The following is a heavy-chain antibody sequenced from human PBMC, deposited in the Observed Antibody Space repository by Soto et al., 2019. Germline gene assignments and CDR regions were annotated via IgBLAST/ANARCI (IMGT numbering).Heavy chain of an antibody. V-gene: IGHV3-74*01. Sequence: EVQLVESGGGLLQPGGSLRLSCAVSGSTFSNDWMHWVRQAPGKGLVWVSHINSDGSSTNYADFVKGRFTIARDNAKNTVYLQMNSLRAEDTAVYYCARDRSYSLDVWGQGTTVNVSS. J-gene: IGHJ6*02. CDR2: INSDGSST. CDR3: ARDRSYSLDV. CDR1: GSTFSNDW.